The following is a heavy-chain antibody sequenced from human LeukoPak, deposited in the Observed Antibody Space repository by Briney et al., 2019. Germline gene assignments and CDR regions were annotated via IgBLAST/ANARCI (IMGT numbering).Heavy chain of an antibody. CDR3: TLMVRGVITPFDY. J-gene: IGHJ4*02. D-gene: IGHD3-10*01. V-gene: IGHV3-48*03. CDR2: ISSSGSTI. CDR1: GFTFSSYE. Sequence: GGSLRLSCAASGFTFSSYEMNWVREAPGKGLEWVSYISSSGSTIYYADSVKGRFTISRDNAKNSLYLQMNSLRAEDTAVYYCTLMVRGVITPFDYWGQGTLVTVSS.